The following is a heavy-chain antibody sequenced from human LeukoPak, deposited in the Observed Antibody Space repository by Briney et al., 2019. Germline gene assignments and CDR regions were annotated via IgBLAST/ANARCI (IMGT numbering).Heavy chain of an antibody. Sequence: ASVKVSCKASGYTFSSYDINWVRQATGQGLEWIGWMNPNSGNTGYAQKFQDRVTITRNTSINTAYMELSSLRSEDTAVYYCARGRVAVAGTGSFDPWGQGTLVTVSS. V-gene: IGHV1-8*03. J-gene: IGHJ5*02. D-gene: IGHD6-19*01. CDR1: GYTFSSYD. CDR2: MNPNSGNT. CDR3: ARGRVAVAGTGSFDP.